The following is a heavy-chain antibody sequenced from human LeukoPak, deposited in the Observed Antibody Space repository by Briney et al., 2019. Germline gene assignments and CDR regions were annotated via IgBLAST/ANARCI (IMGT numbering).Heavy chain of an antibody. V-gene: IGHV3-30*03. CDR3: VPYYYDNGGYFDY. CDR2: ISYDGSNK. D-gene: IGHD3-22*01. CDR1: GFTFSTYG. Sequence: GRSLRLSCAASGFTFSTYGMHWVRQAPGKGLEWVAVISYDGSNKYYADSVKGRFTISRDNSKNTLYLQMSSLRAEDTAVYYCVPYYYDNGGYFDYWGQGTLVTVSS. J-gene: IGHJ4*02.